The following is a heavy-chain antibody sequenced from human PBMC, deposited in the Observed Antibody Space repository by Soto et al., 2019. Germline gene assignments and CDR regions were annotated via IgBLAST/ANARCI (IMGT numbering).Heavy chain of an antibody. CDR1: GGSFSGYY. Sequence: PSETLSLTCAVYGGSFSGYYWSWIRQPPGKGLEWIGEINHSGSTNYNPSLKSRVTISVDTSKNQFSLKLSSVTAADTAVYYCARAVWNDHGDQSQRFDYYYYGMDVWGQGTTVTVSS. D-gene: IGHD4-17*01. V-gene: IGHV4-34*01. J-gene: IGHJ6*02. CDR2: INHSGST. CDR3: ARAVWNDHGDQSQRFDYYYYGMDV.